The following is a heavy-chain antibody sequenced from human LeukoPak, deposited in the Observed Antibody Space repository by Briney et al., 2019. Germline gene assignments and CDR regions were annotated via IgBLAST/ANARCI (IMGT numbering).Heavy chain of an antibody. CDR1: GFTFSSYE. CDR2: ISGRGSTI. D-gene: IGHD3-10*01. Sequence: GGSLRLSCAASGFTFSSYEMNWVRQAPGKGLEWVSYISGRGSTIYYADSMKGRFTISRDNAKNSLYLQMNSLRAEDTAVYYCARGSLVHYYGSGSYRTRAGFDYWGQGTLVTVSS. V-gene: IGHV3-48*03. J-gene: IGHJ4*02. CDR3: ARGSLVHYYGSGSYRTRAGFDY.